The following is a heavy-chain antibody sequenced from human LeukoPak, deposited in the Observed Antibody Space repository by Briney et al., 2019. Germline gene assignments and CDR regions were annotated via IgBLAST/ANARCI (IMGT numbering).Heavy chain of an antibody. CDR1: GDSVSNNRAT. CDR2: TYHRSTWST. J-gene: IGHJ4*02. CDR3: ARDLSSGFRFDS. V-gene: IGHV6-1*01. Sequence: SQTLSLTCAISGDSVSNNRATWNWIRQSPSRGLEWLGRTYHRSTWSTNYTLSMRGRITINPDTSKNHFSLQLNSVTPEDTAVYYCARDLSSGFRFDSWGQGTLVTVSS. D-gene: IGHD3-22*01.